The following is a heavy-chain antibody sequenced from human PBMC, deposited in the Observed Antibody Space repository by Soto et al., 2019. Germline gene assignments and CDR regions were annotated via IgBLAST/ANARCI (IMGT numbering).Heavy chain of an antibody. V-gene: IGHV3-48*01. D-gene: IGHD6-19*01. CDR2: ISSSSSTI. CDR1: GFTFSSYS. CDR3: ARIAVAGHYWYFDL. J-gene: IGHJ2*01. Sequence: EVQLVESGGGLVQPGGSLRLSCAASGFTFSSYSMNWVRQDTGKGLEWVSDISSSSSTIYYADSVKGRFTISRDNAKNSLYLQMNSLRAEDTAVYYCARIAVAGHYWYFDLWGRGTLVTVSS.